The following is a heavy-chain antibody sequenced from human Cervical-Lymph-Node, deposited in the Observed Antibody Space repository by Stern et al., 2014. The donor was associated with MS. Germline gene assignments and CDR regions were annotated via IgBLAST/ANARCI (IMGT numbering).Heavy chain of an antibody. CDR3: ARGSFRWYSTYYFDS. CDR2: ISYDGSNK. D-gene: IGHD4-23*01. Sequence: VQLVESRGGVVQPGRSLRLSCAASAFTFSNYDMHWVRQAPGKGLEWVAIISYDGSNKYYADSVKGRFTISRDNSKDTLYLQMNSLRTEDTSMFYCARGSFRWYSTYYFDSWGQGTLVTVSS. CDR1: AFTFSNYD. J-gene: IGHJ4*02. V-gene: IGHV3-30-3*01.